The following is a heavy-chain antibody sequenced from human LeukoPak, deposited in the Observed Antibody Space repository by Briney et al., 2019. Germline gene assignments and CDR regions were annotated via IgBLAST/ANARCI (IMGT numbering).Heavy chain of an antibody. D-gene: IGHD6-19*01. CDR2: IWPLGNEK. J-gene: IGHJ5*02. CDR1: GFTFSNYW. Sequence: GGSLRLSCAASGFTFSNYWMSWVRQAPGKGLEWVAHIWPLGNEKRYVDSVKGRFSVSRDNAKNSLDLQMNSLGAEDTAVYFCARCRRYTSGWCNWLDPWGQGTQVTVSS. CDR3: ARCRRYTSGWCNWLDP. V-gene: IGHV3-7*03.